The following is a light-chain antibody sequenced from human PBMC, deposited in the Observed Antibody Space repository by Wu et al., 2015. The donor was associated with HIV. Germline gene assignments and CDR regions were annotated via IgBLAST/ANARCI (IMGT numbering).Light chain of an antibody. Sequence: EIVLTQSPVTLSLSPGERATLSCTASQSVSTYLAWYQQRPGQSPRLLIYDTSNRATGIPARFSGSGSGADFTLTISSLEPEDFAVYYCQQRYTWPPLTYGGGTKGGD. J-gene: IGKJ4*01. CDR3: QQRYTWPPLT. V-gene: IGKV3-11*01. CDR2: DTS. CDR1: QSVSTY.